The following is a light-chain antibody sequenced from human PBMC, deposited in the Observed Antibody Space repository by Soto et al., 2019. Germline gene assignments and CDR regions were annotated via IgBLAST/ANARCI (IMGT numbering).Light chain of an antibody. V-gene: IGKV1-33*01. Sequence: EIQMTQSPSSLPASVGDRVTIACQASQDINNFLNWYQQKPGEAPKLLIFHTSNLEAGVPSRFSGSGSGTSFTLTITSLQHEDFATYYCQPYETLQYTFAPGTKADIK. CDR1: QDINNF. J-gene: IGKJ2*01. CDR2: HTS. CDR3: QPYETLQYT.